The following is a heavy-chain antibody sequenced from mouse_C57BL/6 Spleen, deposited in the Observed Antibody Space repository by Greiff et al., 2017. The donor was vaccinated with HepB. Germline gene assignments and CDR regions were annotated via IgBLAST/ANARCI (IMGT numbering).Heavy chain of an antibody. V-gene: IGHV5-17*01. D-gene: IGHD2-4*01. CDR2: ISSGSSTI. CDR3: ARPDYDYDAWFAY. CDR1: GFTFSDYG. Sequence: EVKLVESGGGLVKPGGSLKLSCAASGFTFSDYGMHWVRQAPEKGLEWVAYISSGSSTIYYADTVKGRFTISRDNAKNTLFLQMTSLRSEDTAMYYCARPDYDYDAWFAYCGQGTLVIVSA. J-gene: IGHJ3*01.